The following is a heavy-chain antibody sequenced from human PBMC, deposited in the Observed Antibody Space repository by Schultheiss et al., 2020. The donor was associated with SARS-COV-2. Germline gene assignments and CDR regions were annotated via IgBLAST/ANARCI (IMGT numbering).Heavy chain of an antibody. V-gene: IGHV3-11*01. J-gene: IGHJ6*02. Sequence: LSLTCAASGFTFSDYYMSWIRQAPGKGLEWISYISSSATTIYYADSVKGRFTISRDNVKNSLYLQMNSLRAEDTAVYYCARGSTLGYGMDVWGQGTTVTVSS. CDR1: GFTFSDYY. D-gene: IGHD5/OR15-5a*01. CDR3: ARGSTLGYGMDV. CDR2: ISSSATTI.